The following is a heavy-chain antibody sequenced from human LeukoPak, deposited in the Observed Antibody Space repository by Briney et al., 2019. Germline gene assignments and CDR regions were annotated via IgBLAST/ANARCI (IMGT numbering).Heavy chain of an antibody. V-gene: IGHV3-64*01. CDR2: ISSNGGST. J-gene: IGHJ3*02. Sequence: GGSLRLSCAAYGFTFSSYAMHWVRQAPGKGLEYVSAISSNGGSTYYANSVKVRFTIARDTSTNPLYLQMVRLRAEDMSVYYCARDPAYCGGDCYSEAVDFDIWGQGTMVTVSS. CDR1: GFTFSSYA. CDR3: ARDPAYCGGDCYSEAVDFDI. D-gene: IGHD2-21*02.